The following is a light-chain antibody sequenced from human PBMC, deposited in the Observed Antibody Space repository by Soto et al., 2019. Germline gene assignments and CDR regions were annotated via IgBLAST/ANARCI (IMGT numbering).Light chain of an antibody. V-gene: IGKV4-1*01. Sequence: DIVMTQSPDSLAVSLGERATVNCKSSQSVLHRSSNKNFLAWYQQKPGQPPKLLISWASTLESGVPDRFSGSGSETDFALTISSLQAEDVAVYCCQHYYTTPWTFGQGTKVEIK. CDR3: QHYYTTPWT. CDR1: QSVLHRSSNKNF. CDR2: WAS. J-gene: IGKJ1*01.